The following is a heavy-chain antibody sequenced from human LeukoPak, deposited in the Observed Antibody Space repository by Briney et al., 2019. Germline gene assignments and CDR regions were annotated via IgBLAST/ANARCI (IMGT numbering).Heavy chain of an antibody. Sequence: GASVKVSCKASGYTSTSYAMHWVRQAPGQRLEWMGWINAGNGNTKYSQKFQGRVTITRDTSASTAYMELSSLRSEDTAVYYCARWTSITMVRGADAFDIWGQGTMVTVSS. CDR2: INAGNGNT. D-gene: IGHD3-10*01. CDR1: GYTSTSYA. J-gene: IGHJ3*02. CDR3: ARWTSITMVRGADAFDI. V-gene: IGHV1-3*01.